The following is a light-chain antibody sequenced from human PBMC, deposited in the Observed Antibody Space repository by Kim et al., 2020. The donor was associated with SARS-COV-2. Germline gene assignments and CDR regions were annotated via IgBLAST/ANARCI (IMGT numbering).Light chain of an antibody. CDR2: DAS. CDR1: QSITTY. Sequence: ASVGDRLTITCRASQSITTYLNWYQQKPGKAPNLLIYDASRLQSGVPSRFSGSGSGTDFTLTIRSLQPEDSATYYCQQSFSAPLTFGGGTKVDIK. CDR3: QQSFSAPLT. J-gene: IGKJ4*01. V-gene: IGKV1-39*01.